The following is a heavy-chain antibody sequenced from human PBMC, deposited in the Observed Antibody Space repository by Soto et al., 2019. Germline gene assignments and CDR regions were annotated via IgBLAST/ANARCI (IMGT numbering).Heavy chain of an antibody. V-gene: IGHV3-30*18. CDR1: GFTFSVFG. J-gene: IGHJ4*02. Sequence: ESVGGVVQPGGSLRLSCAASGFTFSVFGMHWVRQAPGKGPEWVAVISYEGNNKHYADSVKGRFSISRDNAKNTLSLLMDSLRPEDTALYYCAKTITLSPSDDSRGRGALIDHWGQGTLVTVSS. CDR2: ISYEGNNK. D-gene: IGHD6-19*01. CDR3: AKTITLSPSDDSRGRGALIDH.